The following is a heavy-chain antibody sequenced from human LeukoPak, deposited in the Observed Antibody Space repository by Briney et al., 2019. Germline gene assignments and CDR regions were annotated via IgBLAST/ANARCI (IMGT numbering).Heavy chain of an antibody. CDR3: ARGGDRSFDY. CDR2: IHHSGSI. Sequence: SGGSLRLSCAASGFTFSSYGMHWVRQPPGKGLEWIAEIHHSGSINYNPSLKSRVTISVDKAKNQFSLNLNSVTAADTAVYYCARGGDRSFDYWGQGTLVTVSS. CDR1: GFTFSSYG. J-gene: IGHJ4*02. V-gene: IGHV4-4*02. D-gene: IGHD3-10*01.